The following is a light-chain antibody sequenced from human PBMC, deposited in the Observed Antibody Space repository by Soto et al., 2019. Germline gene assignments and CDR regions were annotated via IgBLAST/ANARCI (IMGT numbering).Light chain of an antibody. V-gene: IGKV3-20*01. CDR2: GAS. CDR1: QSVSSSY. J-gene: IGKJ1*01. CDR3: QQYGSSPRT. Sequence: PGEGATLSCRASQSVSSSYIAWYQQRPGQTPSLLIYGASTRATGIPDRFSGSGSGTHFTLTISRLEPGDFAVYYCQQYGSSPRTFGQGNKVDIK.